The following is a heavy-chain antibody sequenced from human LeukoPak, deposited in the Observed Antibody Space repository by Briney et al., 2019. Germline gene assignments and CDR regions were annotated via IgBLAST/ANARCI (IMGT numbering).Heavy chain of an antibody. J-gene: IGHJ4*02. CDR1: VGPIGSGGYN. CDR2: IYHSGST. D-gene: IGHD3-22*01. V-gene: IGHV4-30-2*01. CDR3: ARVHYYDSSGSVDY. Sequence: SQTLPLTCIVSVGPIGSGGYNWGWIRKPPGRVRGWIGNIYHSGSTYYNPSLKSRVTISVDRSKNQFSLKLSSVTAADTAVYYCARVHYYDSSGSVDYWGQGTLVTVSS.